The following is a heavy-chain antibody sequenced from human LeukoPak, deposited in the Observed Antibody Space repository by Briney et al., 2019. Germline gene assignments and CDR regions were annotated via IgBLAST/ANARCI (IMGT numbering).Heavy chain of an antibody. CDR3: ARGYYYDSSGYYHNWFDP. CDR1: GGTFSSYA. V-gene: IGHV1-69*04. D-gene: IGHD3-22*01. Sequence: ASVKVSCKASGGTFSSYAISWVRQAPGQGLEWMGRIIPILGIANYAQKFQGRVTITADKSTSTAYMELSSLRSEDTAVYYCARGYYYDSSGYYHNWFDPWGQGTLVTVSS. CDR2: IIPILGIA. J-gene: IGHJ5*02.